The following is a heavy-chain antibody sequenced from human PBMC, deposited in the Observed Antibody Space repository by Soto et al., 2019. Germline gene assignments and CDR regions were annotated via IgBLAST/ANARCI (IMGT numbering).Heavy chain of an antibody. Sequence: QVQLVQSGAEVKTPGASVKVSCKASGYTFTDYDINWVRQAPGQGLEWVGRMNPNSGRTDYAQKFQARGTTTRDTSISSAYLALTSLGYEDPAVFYCSTWGRNGWYTGFFWGQGTLVTVAS. CDR3: STWGRNGWYTGFF. D-gene: IGHD6-19*01. CDR2: MNPNSGRT. V-gene: IGHV1-8*01. J-gene: IGHJ4*02. CDR1: GYTFTDYD.